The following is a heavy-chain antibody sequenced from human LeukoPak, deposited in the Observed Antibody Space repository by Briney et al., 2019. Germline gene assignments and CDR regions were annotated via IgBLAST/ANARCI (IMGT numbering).Heavy chain of an antibody. CDR3: ARGRMAGTYVFDS. CDR2: IIPIFGTA. D-gene: IGHD6-19*01. J-gene: IGHJ4*02. CDR1: GDTFSSYA. Sequence: SVKVSCKASGDTFSSYAISWVRQAPGQGLEWMGGIIPIFGTANYAQKFQGRVTITADESTSTAYMELSSLRSEDTAVYYCARGRMAGTYVFDSWGQGTLVTVSS. V-gene: IGHV1-69*13.